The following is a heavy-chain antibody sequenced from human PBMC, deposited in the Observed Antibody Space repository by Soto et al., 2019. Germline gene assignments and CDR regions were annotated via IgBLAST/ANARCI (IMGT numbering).Heavy chain of an antibody. CDR1: GFTFSSYA. D-gene: IGHD4-4*01. CDR2: ISYDGSNK. V-gene: IGHV3-30*04. J-gene: IGHJ3*02. CDR3: ARVAWVTTVTTGDAFDI. Sequence: GGSLRLSCAASGFTFSSYAMHWVRQAPGKGLEWVAVISYDGSNKYYADSVKGRFTISRDNSKNTLYLQMNSLRAEDTAVYYCARVAWVTTVTTGDAFDIWGQGTMVTVSS.